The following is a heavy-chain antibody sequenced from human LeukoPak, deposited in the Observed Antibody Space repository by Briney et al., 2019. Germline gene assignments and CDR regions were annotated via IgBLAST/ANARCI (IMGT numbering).Heavy chain of an antibody. D-gene: IGHD4-17*01. Sequence: PGGSLRLSCAASAFTFNTYNMNWVRQAPGKGLEWVSYISPSGLTTYYADSVKGRFTISRDNAKNSLYLQMHSMRDEDTALYYCARGYYGDYYYFDLWGRGTLVSVSS. J-gene: IGHJ2*01. CDR2: ISPSGLTT. V-gene: IGHV3-48*02. CDR3: ARGYYGDYYYFDL. CDR1: AFTFNTYN.